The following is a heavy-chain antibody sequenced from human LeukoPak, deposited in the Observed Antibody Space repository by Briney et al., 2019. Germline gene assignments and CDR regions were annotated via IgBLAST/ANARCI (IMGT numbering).Heavy chain of an antibody. CDR2: ISNDGNIN. CDR1: GFTFSSYA. Sequence: GGSLRLSCAASGFTFSSYAMHWVRQAPGKGLEWVAAISNDGNINYYADSVKGRFTISRDNSKDTLYLQMNSLRDEDTAEYYCARDRTVLAVSATYYWGQGTLATVSS. CDR3: ARDRTVLAVSATYY. V-gene: IGHV3-30*14. D-gene: IGHD2-8*02. J-gene: IGHJ4*02.